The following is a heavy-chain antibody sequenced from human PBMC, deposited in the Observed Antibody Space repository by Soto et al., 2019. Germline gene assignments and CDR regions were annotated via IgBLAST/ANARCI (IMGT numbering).Heavy chain of an antibody. V-gene: IGHV4-34*01. CDR2: INHSGST. Sequence: LSLTCAVYGGSFSGYYWSWIRQPPGKGLEWIGEINHSGSTNYNPSLKSRVTISVDTSKNQFSLKLSSVTAADTAVYYCARYGIYCSSTSCYNRPLYYYYYYGMDVWGQGTTVTVS. D-gene: IGHD2-2*02. CDR1: GGSFSGYY. CDR3: ARYGIYCSSTSCYNRPLYYYYYYGMDV. J-gene: IGHJ6*02.